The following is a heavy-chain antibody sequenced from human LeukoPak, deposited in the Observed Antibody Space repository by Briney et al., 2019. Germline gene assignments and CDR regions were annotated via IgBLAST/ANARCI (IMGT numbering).Heavy chain of an antibody. V-gene: IGHV3-13*01. Sequence: GGSPRLSCAASGFTFSSYDMHWVRQATGKGLEWVSAIGTAGDTYCPGSVKGRFTISRENAKNSLYLQMNSLRAGDTAVYYCARGRFGSSGWYGNDYWGQGTLVTVSS. CDR2: IGTAGDT. J-gene: IGHJ4*02. D-gene: IGHD6-19*01. CDR1: GFTFSSYD. CDR3: ARGRFGSSGWYGNDY.